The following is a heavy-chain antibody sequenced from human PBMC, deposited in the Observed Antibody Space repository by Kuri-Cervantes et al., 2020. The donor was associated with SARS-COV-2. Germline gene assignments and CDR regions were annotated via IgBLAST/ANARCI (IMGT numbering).Heavy chain of an antibody. CDR1: GFTFSSYA. CDR2: ISSSSSYI. Sequence: GGSLRLSCAASGFTFSSYAMHWVRQAPGKGLEWVSSISSSSSYIYYADSVKGRFTISRDNAKNSLYLQMNSLRAEDTAVYYCATIKTHDAFDIWGQGTMVTVSS. CDR3: ATIKTHDAFDI. V-gene: IGHV3-21*01. J-gene: IGHJ3*02. D-gene: IGHD1-7*01.